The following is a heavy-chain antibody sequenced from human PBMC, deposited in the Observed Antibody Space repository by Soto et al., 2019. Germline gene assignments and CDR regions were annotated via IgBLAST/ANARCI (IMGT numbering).Heavy chain of an antibody. V-gene: IGHV3-23*01. CDR1: GFTFSSYA. J-gene: IGHJ3*02. D-gene: IGHD1-26*01. CDR3: VKDRESYNSVWDPFDI. Sequence: EVQLLDAGGGLVQPGGSLRLSCAASGFTFSSYAMSWVRQAPGKGLEWVSAIGGGGGDTYYADSVKGRFTISRDNSKSTLSLQMDSLRAEDTAIYYCVKDRESYNSVWDPFDIWGRGTMVTVSS. CDR2: IGGGGGDT.